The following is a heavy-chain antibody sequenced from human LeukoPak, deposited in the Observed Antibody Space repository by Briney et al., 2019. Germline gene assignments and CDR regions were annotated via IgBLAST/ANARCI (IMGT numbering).Heavy chain of an antibody. CDR1: GFTFSSYA. J-gene: IGHJ4*02. CDR3: ARELWKTFDY. CDR2: IYYSGST. V-gene: IGHV4-31*02. Sequence: LRLSCAASGFTFSSYAMSWVRQAPGKGLEWIGYIYYSGSTYYNPSLKSRVTISVDTSKNQFSLKLSSVTAADTAVYYCARELWKTFDYWGQGTLVTVSS. D-gene: IGHD5-18*01.